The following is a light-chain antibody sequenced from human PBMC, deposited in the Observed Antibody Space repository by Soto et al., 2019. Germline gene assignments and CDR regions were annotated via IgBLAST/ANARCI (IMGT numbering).Light chain of an antibody. Sequence: ENVLTQSPVTLSLSPGERSTLSCTASQSVSGSFLAWYQQKPGQAPRLLIYGASSRATGIPDRFTGSGSGTDFTLTIGRLEPEDFAVYYCQQYGSSPRTFGQGTKVDIK. CDR2: GAS. CDR1: QSVSGSF. CDR3: QQYGSSPRT. V-gene: IGKV3-20*01. J-gene: IGKJ1*01.